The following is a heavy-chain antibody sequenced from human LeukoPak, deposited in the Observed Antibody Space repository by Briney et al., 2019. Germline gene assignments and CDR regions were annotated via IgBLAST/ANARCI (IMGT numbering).Heavy chain of an antibody. V-gene: IGHV4-39*02. CDR3: AREAINLIRVDY. CDR1: GGSISSSNYY. D-gene: IGHD2-21*01. CDR2: IYYSGST. J-gene: IGHJ4*02. Sequence: SETLSLTCTVSGGSISSSNYYWGWIRQPPGKGLEWIGSIYYSGSTYYNPSLKSRVTISVDTSKNQFSLKLSSVTAADTAVYYCAREAINLIRVDYWGQGTLVTVSS.